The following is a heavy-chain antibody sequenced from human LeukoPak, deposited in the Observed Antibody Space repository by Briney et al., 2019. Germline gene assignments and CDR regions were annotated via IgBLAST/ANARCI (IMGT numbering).Heavy chain of an antibody. CDR1: GFTFSNYG. J-gene: IGHJ4*02. V-gene: IGHV3-74*01. CDR2: IKSDGSTT. D-gene: IGHD5-18*01. Sequence: GGSLRLSCAASGFTFSNYGIHWVRQAPGKGLVWVSRIKSDGSTTTYADSVKGRFTISRDNAKNTLYLQMNSLRAEDTAVYYCARVVDTHFDYWGQGTLVTVSS. CDR3: ARVVDTHFDY.